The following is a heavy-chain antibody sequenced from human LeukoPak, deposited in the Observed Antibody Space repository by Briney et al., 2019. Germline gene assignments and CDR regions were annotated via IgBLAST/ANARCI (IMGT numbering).Heavy chain of an antibody. CDR1: GFTFSSYA. J-gene: IGHJ4*02. V-gene: IGHV3-23*01. Sequence: GGSLRLSCAASGFTFSSYAMSWARQAPGKGLEWVSAISGSGGSTYYADSVKGRFTISRDNSKNTLYLQMNSLRAEDTAVYYCAKDSPYSSGWFALDYWGQGTLVTVSS. CDR3: AKDSPYSSGWFALDY. CDR2: ISGSGGST. D-gene: IGHD6-19*01.